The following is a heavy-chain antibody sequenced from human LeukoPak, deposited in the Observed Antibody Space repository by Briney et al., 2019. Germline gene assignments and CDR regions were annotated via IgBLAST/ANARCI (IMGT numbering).Heavy chain of an antibody. CDR2: IYYSGST. CDR1: GGSISSYY. J-gene: IGHJ4*02. D-gene: IGHD3-10*01. Sequence: SETLSLTCTVSGGSISSYYWSWIRQPPGKGLEWIGYIYYSGSTNYNPSLKSRVTISVDTSKNQFSLKLSSVTAADTAVYYCAPQRVYYYGSGSYYPFDYWGQGTLVTVSS. CDR3: APQRVYYYGSGSYYPFDY. V-gene: IGHV4-59*12.